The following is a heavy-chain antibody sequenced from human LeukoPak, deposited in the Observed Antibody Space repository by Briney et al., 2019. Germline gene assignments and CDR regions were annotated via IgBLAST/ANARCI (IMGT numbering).Heavy chain of an antibody. D-gene: IGHD3-9*01. CDR2: IWYDGSNK. CDR1: GFTFGSYS. J-gene: IGHJ4*02. Sequence: GRSLRLSCAASGFTFGSYSMHWVRQAPGKGLEWVAVIWYDGSNKYYADSVKGRFTISRDNSKDTLYLQMNSLRAEDTAVYYCARVSTPRGPLRYFDWLPDYWGQGTLVTVSS. CDR3: ARVSTPRGPLRYFDWLPDY. V-gene: IGHV3-33*01.